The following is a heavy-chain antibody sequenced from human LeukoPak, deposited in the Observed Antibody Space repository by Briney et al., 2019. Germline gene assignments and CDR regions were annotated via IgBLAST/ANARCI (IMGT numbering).Heavy chain of an antibody. Sequence: ASVKVSCKASGGTFSSYAISWVRQAPGQGLEWMGGIIPIFGTANYAQKFQGRVTITTDESTSTAYMELSSQRSEDTAVYYCARTAIVEMATISYYYYYYYMDVWGKGTTVTVSS. V-gene: IGHV1-69*05. J-gene: IGHJ6*03. D-gene: IGHD5-24*01. CDR3: ARTAIVEMATISYYYYYYYMDV. CDR1: GGTFSSYA. CDR2: IIPIFGTA.